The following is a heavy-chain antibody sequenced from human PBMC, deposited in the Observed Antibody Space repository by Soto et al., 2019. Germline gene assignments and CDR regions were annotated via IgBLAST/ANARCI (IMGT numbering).Heavy chain of an antibody. CDR2: INPSGGST. Sequence: GASVKVSCKASGYTFTSYYMHWVRQAPGQGLEWMGIINPSGGSTSYAQKFQGRVTMTRDTSTSTVYMELSSLRSEDTAVYYCARDYYDSSGYSPDAFDIWGQGTMVTVSS. D-gene: IGHD3-22*01. CDR3: ARDYYDSSGYSPDAFDI. J-gene: IGHJ3*02. V-gene: IGHV1-46*01. CDR1: GYTFTSYY.